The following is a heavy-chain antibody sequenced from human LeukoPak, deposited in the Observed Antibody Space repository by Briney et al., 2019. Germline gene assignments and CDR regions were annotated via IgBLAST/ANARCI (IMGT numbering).Heavy chain of an antibody. CDR1: GASISSNNYY. Sequence: PSETLSLTCTVSGASISSNNYYWSWIRQTPGKGLEWIGSIFYIGNTYYSPSLKSRVTISVDTSKNQVSLKLISVTAADTAVYYCASTPSNWHPRKVDAFDIWGQGTMVTVSS. D-gene: IGHD7-27*01. CDR2: IFYIGNT. J-gene: IGHJ3*02. V-gene: IGHV4-39*01. CDR3: ASTPSNWHPRKVDAFDI.